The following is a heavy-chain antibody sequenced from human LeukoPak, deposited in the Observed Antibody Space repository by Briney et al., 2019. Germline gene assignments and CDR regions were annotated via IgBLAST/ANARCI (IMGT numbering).Heavy chain of an antibody. J-gene: IGHJ3*02. Sequence: SETLSLTCGVSGGSISSYNWWSWVRQPPGKGLEWIGETHRSGSTNYNPSLKSRVTISVDKSKNQLSLNLSSVTAADTAVYYCARNEGWTFDIWGRGTMVTVSS. CDR1: GGSISSYNW. V-gene: IGHV4-4*02. D-gene: IGHD3-3*01. CDR2: THRSGST. CDR3: ARNEGWTFDI.